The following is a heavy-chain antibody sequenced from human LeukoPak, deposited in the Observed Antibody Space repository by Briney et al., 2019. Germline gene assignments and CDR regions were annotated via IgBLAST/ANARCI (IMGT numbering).Heavy chain of an antibody. V-gene: IGHV3-9*01. Sequence: GKSLRLSCAASGFTFDDYAMHWVRQAPGKGLEWVSGISWNSGSIGYADSVKGRFTISRDNAKNSLYLQMNSLRAEDTALYYCAKDRGVSSGYFGEFDPWGQGTLVTVSS. CDR2: ISWNSGSI. J-gene: IGHJ5*02. CDR3: AKDRGVSSGYFGEFDP. D-gene: IGHD3-22*01. CDR1: GFTFDDYA.